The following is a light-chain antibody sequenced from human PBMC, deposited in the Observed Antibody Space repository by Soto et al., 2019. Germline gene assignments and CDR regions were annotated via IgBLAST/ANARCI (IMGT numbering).Light chain of an antibody. CDR1: SSDIGGYDY. Sequence: QSVLTQPASVSGSPGQSITLSCNGTSSDIGGYDYVSWYQRYPGKAPKLIIYDVNNRPSGVSNRFSGSKSGNTASLTISGLQAEDEADYYCTSYASSSTHVVFGGGTKLTVL. CDR3: TSYASSSTHVV. J-gene: IGLJ2*01. CDR2: DVN. V-gene: IGLV2-14*01.